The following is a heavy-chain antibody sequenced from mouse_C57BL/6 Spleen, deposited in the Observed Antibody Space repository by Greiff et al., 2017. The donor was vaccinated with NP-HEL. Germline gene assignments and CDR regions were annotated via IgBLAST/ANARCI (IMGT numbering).Heavy chain of an antibody. CDR3: TGIYYGYDWSSWFAY. Sequence: EVQLVESGGGLVQPGGSMKLSCVASGFTFSNYWMNWVRQSPEKGLEWVAQIRLKSDNYATHYAESVKGRFTISRDDSKSSVYLQMNNLRAEDTGIYYCTGIYYGYDWSSWFAYWGQGTLVTVSA. D-gene: IGHD2-2*01. J-gene: IGHJ3*01. CDR2: IRLKSDNYAT. CDR1: GFTFSNYW. V-gene: IGHV6-3*01.